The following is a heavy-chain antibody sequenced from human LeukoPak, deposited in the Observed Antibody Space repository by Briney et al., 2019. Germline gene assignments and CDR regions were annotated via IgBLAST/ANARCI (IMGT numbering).Heavy chain of an antibody. J-gene: IGHJ3*01. CDR2: IKQDGSEK. Sequence: GGSLRLTCAASGFTFSSYWMSWVRQAPAKGLEWVANIKQDGSEKYYVDSVKGRFTISRDNAKNSLYLQMNSLRAEDTAVYYCARDAGLSHFDVWGQGTVVTVSS. V-gene: IGHV3-7*01. CDR3: ARDAGLSHFDV. D-gene: IGHD3-16*01. CDR1: GFTFSSYW.